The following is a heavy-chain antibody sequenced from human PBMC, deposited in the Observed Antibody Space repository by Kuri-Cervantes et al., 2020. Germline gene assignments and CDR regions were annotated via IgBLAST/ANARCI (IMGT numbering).Heavy chain of an antibody. J-gene: IGHJ5*02. CDR3: ATESRGGNWFDP. D-gene: IGHD1-26*01. V-gene: IGHV3-30*03. CDR2: ISYDGSNK. CDR1: GFTFSSYG. Sequence: GGSLRLSCAASGFTFSSYGMHWVRQAPGKGLEWVAVISYDGSNKYYADSVKGRFTISRDNAKNTLYLQMNSLRAEDTAVYYCATESRGGNWFDPWGQGTLVTVSS.